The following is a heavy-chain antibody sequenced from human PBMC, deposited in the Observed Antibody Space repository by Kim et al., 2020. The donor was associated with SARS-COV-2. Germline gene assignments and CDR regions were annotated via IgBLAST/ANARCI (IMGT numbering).Heavy chain of an antibody. CDR1: GGSISSYY. CDR2: IYYSGST. CDR3: ARQGRFIAARDAFDI. Sequence: SETLSLTCTVSGGSISSYYWSWIRQPPGKGLEWIGYIYYSGSTNYNPSLKSRVTISVDTSKNQFSLKLSSVTAADTAVYYCARQGRFIAARDAFDIWGQGTMVTVSS. V-gene: IGHV4-59*08. D-gene: IGHD6-6*01. J-gene: IGHJ3*02.